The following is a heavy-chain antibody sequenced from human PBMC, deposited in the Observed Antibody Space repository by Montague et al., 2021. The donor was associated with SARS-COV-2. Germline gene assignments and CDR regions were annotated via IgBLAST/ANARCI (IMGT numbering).Heavy chain of an antibody. J-gene: IGHJ4*02. CDR3: ARERWAVGVSFDY. Sequence: CAISGDSVASHSASWHCSSQSQSGSLDWRRRAYYTSRLSNDYAVSVRSRIIINPDTSTNQFSLQLSSVTPEDTAVYFCARERWAVGVSFDYWGQGTLVTVSS. CDR2: AYYTSRLSN. D-gene: IGHD1-26*01. V-gene: IGHV6-1*01. CDR1: GDSVASHSAS.